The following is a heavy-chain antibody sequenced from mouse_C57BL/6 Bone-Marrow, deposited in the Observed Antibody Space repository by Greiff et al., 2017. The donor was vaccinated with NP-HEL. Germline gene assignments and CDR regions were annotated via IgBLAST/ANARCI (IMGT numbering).Heavy chain of an antibody. CDR1: GYTFTSYW. J-gene: IGHJ2*01. V-gene: IGHV1-64*01. CDR2: IHPNSGST. CDR3: ARSPNYGRSYRYYFDY. D-gene: IGHD1-1*01. Sequence: QVQLQQPGAELVKPGASVKLSCKASGYTFTSYWMHWVKQRPGQGLEWIGMIHPNSGSTNYHEKFKRKATLTVDKSSSTAYMQLSSLTSEDSAVYYCARSPNYGRSYRYYFDYWGQGTTLTVSS.